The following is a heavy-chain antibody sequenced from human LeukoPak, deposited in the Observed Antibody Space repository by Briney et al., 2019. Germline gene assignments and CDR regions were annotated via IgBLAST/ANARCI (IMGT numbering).Heavy chain of an antibody. CDR2: TRYDESLK. D-gene: IGHD3-3*01. CDR1: GFTFSHYG. CDR3: ARDRRFLEWLLWVRDAFDI. Sequence: GGSLRLSCAASGFTFSHYGMHWVRQAPGKGLEWVAFTRYDESLKYYAGSVRGRFTISRDNSKNTLYLQMNSLRTEDTAVYYCARDRRFLEWLLWVRDAFDIWGQGTMVTVSS. J-gene: IGHJ3*02. V-gene: IGHV3-30*02.